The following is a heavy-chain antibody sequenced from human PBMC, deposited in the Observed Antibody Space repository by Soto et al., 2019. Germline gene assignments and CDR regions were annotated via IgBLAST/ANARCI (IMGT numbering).Heavy chain of an antibody. Sequence: QVRLVQSGPEVQKPGASVKFSCKASGYTFANYYVHWVRQAPGQGLEWMGKINPSGGATTYAQKLQGRVTITWDASATSVYMEMRSLSDDDTAVYYCAKQTVELSLGGFDPWGQGTRVTVSS. J-gene: IGHJ5*02. CDR1: GYTFANYY. CDR2: INPSGGAT. V-gene: IGHV1-46*01. D-gene: IGHD3-16*01. CDR3: AKQTVELSLGGFDP.